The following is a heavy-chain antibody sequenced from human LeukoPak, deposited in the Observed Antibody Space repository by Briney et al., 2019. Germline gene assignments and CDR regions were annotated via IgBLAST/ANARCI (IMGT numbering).Heavy chain of an antibody. D-gene: IGHD3-22*01. V-gene: IGHV1-69*10. J-gene: IGHJ6*02. CDR2: NIPILCIA. CDR1: VGTFRSYA. CDR3: ARDRPMIVVVPSYYYYGMDV. Sequence: SVKVSCRASVGTFRSYAIRWVRQAPGQGCEWRGGNIPILCIANYAQKFQGRVTITADKSTSTAYMELSSLRSEDTAVYYCARDRPMIVVVPSYYYYGMDVWGQGTTVTVSS.